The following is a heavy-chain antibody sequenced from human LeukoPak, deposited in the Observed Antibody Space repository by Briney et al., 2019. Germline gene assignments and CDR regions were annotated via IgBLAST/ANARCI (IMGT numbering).Heavy chain of an antibody. Sequence: GGSLRLSCAASGFTFSSYSMNWVRQAPGKGLEWVSYSSSSSSTIYYADSVKGRFTISRDNAKNSLYLQMNSLRAEDTAVYYCARVVYYYDSSGLLNSPFDYWGQGTLVTVSS. D-gene: IGHD3-22*01. J-gene: IGHJ4*02. CDR1: GFTFSSYS. V-gene: IGHV3-48*01. CDR3: ARVVYYYDSSGLLNSPFDY. CDR2: SSSSSSTI.